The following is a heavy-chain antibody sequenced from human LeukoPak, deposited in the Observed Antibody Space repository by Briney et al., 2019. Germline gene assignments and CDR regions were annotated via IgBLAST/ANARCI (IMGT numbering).Heavy chain of an antibody. Sequence: SQTLSLTCTVSGGSISSGGYYWSWIRQPQGKGLEWIGYIYHSGSTYYNPSLKSRVTISVDRSKNQFSLKLSSVTAADTAVYYCARGEGQLSNAFDIWGQGTMVTVSS. V-gene: IGHV4-30-2*01. CDR2: IYHSGST. J-gene: IGHJ3*02. CDR3: ARGEGQLSNAFDI. D-gene: IGHD5-18*01. CDR1: GGSISSGGYY.